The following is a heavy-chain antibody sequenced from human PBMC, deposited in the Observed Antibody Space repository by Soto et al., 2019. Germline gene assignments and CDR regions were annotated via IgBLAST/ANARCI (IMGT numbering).Heavy chain of an antibody. CDR1: GFSFSNAW. CDR3: TTALTNGVYYYYYMDV. CDR2: IKSKTDGGTT. Sequence: GGSPGLSCSASGFSFSNAWMSWVRQAPGKGLEWVGRIKSKTDGGTTDYAAPVKGRFTISRDDSKNTLYLQMNSLKTEDTAVYYCTTALTNGVYYYYYMDVWGKGTTVTVSS. J-gene: IGHJ6*03. D-gene: IGHD2-8*01. V-gene: IGHV3-15*01.